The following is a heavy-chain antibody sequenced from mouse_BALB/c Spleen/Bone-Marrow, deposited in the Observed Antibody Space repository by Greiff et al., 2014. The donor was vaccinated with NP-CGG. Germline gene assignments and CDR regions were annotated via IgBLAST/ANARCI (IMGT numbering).Heavy chain of an antibody. D-gene: IGHD1-1*01. CDR1: GYTFTDYE. V-gene: IGHV1-15*01. CDR3: TRDGSSRWYFDV. CDR2: IDPETGGT. Sequence: VQVVESGAELVRPGASVTLSCKASGYTFTDYEMHWVKQTPVHGLEWIGAIDPETGGTAYNQKFKGKATLTADKSSSTAYMELRSLTSEDSAVYYCTRDGSSRWYFDVWGAGTTVTVSS. J-gene: IGHJ1*01.